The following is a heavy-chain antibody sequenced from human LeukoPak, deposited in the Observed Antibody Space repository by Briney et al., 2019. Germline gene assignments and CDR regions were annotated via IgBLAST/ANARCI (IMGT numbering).Heavy chain of an antibody. D-gene: IGHD3-9*01. CDR1: GFMFSNYA. V-gene: IGHV3-23*01. CDR2: ITGSGDST. Sequence: PGGSLRLSCAASGFMFSNYAMSWVRQAPGKGLEWVSAITGSGDSTYYADSVKGRFTISRDNSKNTLYLQVNSLRAEDTAVYYCAKWGDYDILTGYYDSDYWGRGTLVTVSS. CDR3: AKWGDYDILTGYYDSDY. J-gene: IGHJ4*02.